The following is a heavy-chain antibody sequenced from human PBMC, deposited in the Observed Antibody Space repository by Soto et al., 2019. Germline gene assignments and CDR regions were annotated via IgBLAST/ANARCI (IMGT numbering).Heavy chain of an antibody. CDR2: IYGDNDK. J-gene: IGHJ4*02. CDR3: ALCTLRDYGDYAPGTSDGFDS. D-gene: IGHD4-17*01. V-gene: IGHV2-5*02. CDR1: GFSLSNSGVG. Sequence: QITLKESGPSPVKPTQTLTVTCTFSGFSLSNSGVGVAWIRQPPGKALEWLALIYGDNDKRYSPSLKTRLTITKDTSKNTVVFTMTTMDPVVTAPYYCALCTLRDYGDYAPGTSDGFDSWGQGTLVTVSS.